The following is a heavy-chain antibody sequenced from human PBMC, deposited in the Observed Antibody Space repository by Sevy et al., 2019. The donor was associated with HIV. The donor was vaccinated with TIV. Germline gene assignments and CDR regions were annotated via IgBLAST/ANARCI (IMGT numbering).Heavy chain of an antibody. CDR1: GFTFSSYG. V-gene: IGHV3-33*01. D-gene: IGHD5-12*01. CDR3: ARERARLRGAFDI. CDR2: IWYDGSNK. J-gene: IGHJ3*02. Sequence: GESLKISCAASGFTFSSYGMHWVRQAPGKGLEWVAVIWYDGSNKYYADSVKGRFTISRDNSKNTLHLQMNSLRAEDTAVYYCARERARLRGAFDIWGQGTMVTVSS.